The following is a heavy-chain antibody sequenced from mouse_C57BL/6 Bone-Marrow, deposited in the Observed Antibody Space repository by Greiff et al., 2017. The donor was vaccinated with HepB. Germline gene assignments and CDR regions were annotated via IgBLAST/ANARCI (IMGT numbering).Heavy chain of an antibody. CDR2: ISSGSSTI. D-gene: IGHD1-1*01. V-gene: IGHV5-17*01. CDR1: GFTFSDYG. Sequence: EVKLVESGGGLVKPGGSLKLSCAASGFTFSDYGMHWVRQAPEKGLEWVAYISSGSSTIYYADTVKGRFTISRDTAKNTLFLQMTSLRSEDTAMYYCASNYYGSSYDWYFDVWGTGTTVTVSS. CDR3: ASNYYGSSYDWYFDV. J-gene: IGHJ1*03.